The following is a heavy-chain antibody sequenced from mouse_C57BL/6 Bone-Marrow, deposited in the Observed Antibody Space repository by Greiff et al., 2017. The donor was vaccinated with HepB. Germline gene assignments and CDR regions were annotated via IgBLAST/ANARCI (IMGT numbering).Heavy chain of an antibody. CDR2: INPNNGGT. J-gene: IGHJ3*01. V-gene: IGHV1-26*01. D-gene: IGHD1-1*01. Sequence: VQLQQSGPELVKPGASVKISCKASGYTFTDYYMNWVKQSHGKSLEWIGDINPNNGGTSYNQKFKGKATLTVDKSSSTAYMELRSLTSEDSAVYYCACTTGLAYWGQGTLVTVSA. CDR3: ACTTGLAY. CDR1: GYTFTDYY.